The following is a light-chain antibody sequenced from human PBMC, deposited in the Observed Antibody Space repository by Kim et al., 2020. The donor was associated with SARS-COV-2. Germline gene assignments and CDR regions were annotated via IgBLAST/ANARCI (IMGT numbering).Light chain of an antibody. CDR1: NIGSKG. CDR3: QLWDTSSDHLV. J-gene: IGLJ2*01. Sequence: SYELTQPPSVSVAPGKTARITCGGDNIGSKGVHWYQQRPGQAPVLVIYYNNDRPSGISERFSGSNSGNTATLTISRVEAGDEADYYCQLWDTSSDHLVFGGGTQLTVL. V-gene: IGLV3-21*04. CDR2: YNN.